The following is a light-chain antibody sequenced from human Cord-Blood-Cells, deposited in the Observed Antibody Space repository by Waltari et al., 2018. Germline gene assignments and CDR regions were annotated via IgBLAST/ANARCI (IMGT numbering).Light chain of an antibody. V-gene: IGLV1-47*01. CDR3: AAWDDSLSGVV. CDR1: SSNIGSNY. CDR2: RDN. Sequence: QSVLTQPPSASGTPGQRVTISCSGSSSNIGSNYVSWYQQLPGTAPEHLIYRDNQRPAGVPDRFSGSKSGTSAALAISGLRSEDEADYYCAAWDDSLSGVVFGGGTKLTVL. J-gene: IGLJ2*01.